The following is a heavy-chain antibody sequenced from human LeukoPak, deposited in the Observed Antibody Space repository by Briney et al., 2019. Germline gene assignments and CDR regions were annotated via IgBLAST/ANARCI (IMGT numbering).Heavy chain of an antibody. D-gene: IGHD6-19*01. CDR3: ARGPHSSGWYDLFRPFDY. V-gene: IGHV4-34*01. J-gene: IGHJ4*02. CDR1: GGSFSGYY. CDR2: INHSGST. Sequence: PSETLSLTCAVYGGSFSGYYWSWIRQPPGKGLEWIGEINHSGSTNYNPSLKSRVTISVDTSKNQFSLKLSSVTAADTAVYYCARGPHSSGWYDLFRPFDYWGQGTLVTVSS.